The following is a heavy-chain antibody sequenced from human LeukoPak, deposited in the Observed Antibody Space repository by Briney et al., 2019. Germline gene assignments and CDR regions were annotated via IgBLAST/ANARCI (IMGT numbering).Heavy chain of an antibody. CDR2: ISGSGGST. J-gene: IGHJ3*02. CDR3: AKSARCCTNGVCYRGHAFDI. V-gene: IGHV3-23*01. CDR1: GFTFSSYA. D-gene: IGHD2-8*01. Sequence: PGGSLRLSCAASGFTFSSYAMSWVRQAPGKGLEWVSAISGSGGSTYYADSVKGRFTISRDNSKNTLYLQMNSLRAEDTAVYYCAKSARCCTNGVCYRGHAFDIWGQGTMVTVSS.